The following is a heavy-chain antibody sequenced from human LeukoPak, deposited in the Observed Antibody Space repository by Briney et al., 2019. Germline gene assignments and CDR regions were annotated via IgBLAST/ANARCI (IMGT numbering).Heavy chain of an antibody. J-gene: IGHJ5*02. CDR3: AKDPPGSGYYFDP. D-gene: IGHD5-12*01. Sequence: GRSLRLSCAASGFTFSSYAMHWVRQAPGKGLEWVAVISYDGSNKYYADSVKGRFTISRDNSKNTLYLQMNSLRADDTAVYYCAKDPPGSGYYFDPWGQGTLVIVSS. CDR1: GFTFSSYA. V-gene: IGHV3-30*04. CDR2: ISYDGSNK.